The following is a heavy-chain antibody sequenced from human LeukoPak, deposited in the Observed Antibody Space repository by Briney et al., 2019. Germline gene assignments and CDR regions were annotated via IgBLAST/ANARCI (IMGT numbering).Heavy chain of an antibody. J-gene: IGHJ4*02. CDR2: IHHSGST. V-gene: IGHV4-34*01. Sequence: SETLSLTCAVYGGSFSGYYWTWIRQPPGKGLEWIGEIHHSGSTNYNPSLKSRVTISVDTSKNQFSLKLSSVTAADTAVYYCARLVARVRGVTYYFDYWGQGTLVTVSS. CDR3: ARLVARVRGVTYYFDY. D-gene: IGHD3-10*01. CDR1: GGSFSGYY.